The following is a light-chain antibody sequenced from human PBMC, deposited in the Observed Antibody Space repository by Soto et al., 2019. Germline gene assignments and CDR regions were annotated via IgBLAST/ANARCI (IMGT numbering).Light chain of an antibody. V-gene: IGKV2-30*01. CDR1: QSLAYIDGNTY. CDR3: MQGTHWPPYT. J-gene: IGKJ2*01. Sequence: EVVMTQSPLSLPVTLGQPASISCRSSQSLAYIDGNTYLSWFQQRPGQSPRRLIYKVSNRESGVPERFRGSGSGTDFKLKISRVEAEDVGVYYCMQGTHWPPYTFGQGNKLEIK. CDR2: KVS.